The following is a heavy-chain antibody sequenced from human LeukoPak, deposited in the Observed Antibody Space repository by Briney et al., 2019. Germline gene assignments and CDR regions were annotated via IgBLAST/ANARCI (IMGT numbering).Heavy chain of an antibody. CDR1: GFTVSSNY. CDR2: IYSGGST. Sequence: GGSLRLSCAASGFTVSSNYMSWVRQAPGKGLEWVSVIYSGGSTYYADSVKGRFTISRDNPKNTLYLQMNSLRAEDTAVYYCASASDYHYGGRKTGYPFDYWGQGTLATVSS. V-gene: IGHV3-66*01. D-gene: IGHD4-23*01. J-gene: IGHJ4*02. CDR3: ASASDYHYGGRKTGYPFDY.